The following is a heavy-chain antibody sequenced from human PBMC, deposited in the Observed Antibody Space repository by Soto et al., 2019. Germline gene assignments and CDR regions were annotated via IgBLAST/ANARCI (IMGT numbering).Heavy chain of an antibody. CDR1: GGTFSSYT. J-gene: IGHJ6*03. Sequence: ASVKVSCKASGGTFSSYTISWVRQAPGQGLEWMGRIIPILGIANYAQKFQGRVTITADKSTSTAYMELSSLRSEDTAVYYCARASHFDWLLHYYYYMDVWGKGTTVTVSS. D-gene: IGHD3-9*01. CDR3: ARASHFDWLLHYYYYMDV. V-gene: IGHV1-69*02. CDR2: IIPILGIA.